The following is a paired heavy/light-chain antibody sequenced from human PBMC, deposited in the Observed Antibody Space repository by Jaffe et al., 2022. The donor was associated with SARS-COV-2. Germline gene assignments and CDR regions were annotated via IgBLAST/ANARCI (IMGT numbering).Heavy chain of an antibody. CDR3: AKEGAAAGVPYHDY. J-gene: IGHJ4*02. D-gene: IGHD6-13*01. V-gene: IGHV3-23*01. CDR2: INDRGDRS. CDR1: GFTFSSYA. Sequence: EVQLLESGGGLVQPGGSLRLSCAASGFTFSSYAMSWVRQAPGKRPEWVSGINDRGDRSYYADSVKGRFTFSRDNSKNTLYLEMNNLRAEDTAVYYCAKEGAAAGVPYHDYWGQGTLVTVSS.
Light chain of an antibody. V-gene: IGKV3-20*01. CDR2: GAS. CDR3: QQYGTSPPT. Sequence: EIVLTQSPGTLSLSPGERATLSCRTSQSVRSNSLAWYQQKPGQAPRLLIYGASSRATGIPDRFSGSGSGTDFTLTISRLEPEDFAVYYCQQYGTSPPTFGGGTKVDIK. J-gene: IGKJ4*01. CDR1: QSVRSNS.